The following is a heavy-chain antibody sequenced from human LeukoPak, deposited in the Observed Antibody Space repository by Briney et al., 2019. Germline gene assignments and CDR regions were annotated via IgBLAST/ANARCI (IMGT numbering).Heavy chain of an antibody. CDR3: ARGPGYSYGYGDY. V-gene: IGHV3-21*04. Sequence: GGSLRLSCAASGFTFSSYSMNWVRQAPRKGLEWVSSISSSSYIYYADSVKGRFTISRDNAKNSLYLQMDSLRAEDTAVYYCARGPGYSYGYGDYWGQGTLVTVSS. CDR1: GFTFSSYS. CDR2: ISSSSYI. D-gene: IGHD5-18*01. J-gene: IGHJ4*02.